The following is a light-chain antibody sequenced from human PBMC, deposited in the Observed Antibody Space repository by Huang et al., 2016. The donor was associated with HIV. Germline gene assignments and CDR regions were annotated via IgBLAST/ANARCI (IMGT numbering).Light chain of an antibody. V-gene: IGKV3-11*01. J-gene: IGKJ4*01. Sequence: EIVLTQSPATLSLSPGERATLSCRASHSVGSSLAWYQQRRGQAPRLLSYDASNRATGIPARFSGSGSWTDFTLTLTSLEPEDFAVYFCQQRTTWPALTFGGGTKVEI. CDR3: QQRTTWPALT. CDR1: HSVGSS. CDR2: DAS.